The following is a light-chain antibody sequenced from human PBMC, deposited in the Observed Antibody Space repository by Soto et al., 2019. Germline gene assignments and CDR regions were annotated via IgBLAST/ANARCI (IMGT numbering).Light chain of an antibody. J-gene: IGLJ1*01. CDR1: SSDVGGYNY. Sequence: ALTQPRSVSGSPGQSVTISCTGTSSDVGGYNYVSRYQQHPGKAPKLMIYDVSKRPSGVPDRFSGSKSGSTASLTISGLQAEDEADYYCCSYAGSFYVFGTGTKVTVL. V-gene: IGLV2-11*01. CDR3: CSYAGSFYV. CDR2: DVS.